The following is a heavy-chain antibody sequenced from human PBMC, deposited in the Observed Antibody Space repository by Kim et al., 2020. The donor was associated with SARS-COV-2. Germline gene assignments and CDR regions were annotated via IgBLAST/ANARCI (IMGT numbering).Heavy chain of an antibody. Sequence: KGRVTIAVDTSKNQFSLKLSAVTAADTAVYYCAREGYCSGGSCSGRFDPWGQGTLVTVSS. J-gene: IGHJ5*02. V-gene: IGHV4-59*01. CDR3: AREGYCSGGSCSGRFDP. D-gene: IGHD2-15*01.